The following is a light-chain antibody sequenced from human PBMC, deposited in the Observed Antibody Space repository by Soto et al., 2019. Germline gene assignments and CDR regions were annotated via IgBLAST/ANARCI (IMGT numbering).Light chain of an antibody. J-gene: IGKJ3*01. Sequence: DIQMTQSPSSLSASVGDRVTITCRASQDISTHLAWYQQRPGKVPKLLIFGASTLQSGVPSRFLGSGSGTDFTLSIISLQPEDVATYYCQKYNSVPFTFGPGNTVDLK. CDR1: QDISTH. CDR2: GAS. V-gene: IGKV1-27*01. CDR3: QKYNSVPFT.